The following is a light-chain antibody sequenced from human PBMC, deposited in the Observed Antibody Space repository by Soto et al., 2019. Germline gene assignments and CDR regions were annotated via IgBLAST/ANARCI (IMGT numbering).Light chain of an antibody. J-gene: IGKJ1*01. Sequence: EIVMTQSPATLSVSPGERATLSCRASQSVSSNLAWYQQKPGQAPRLLIYGASTRSTGIPARFSGSGSGTEFTLTISSLQSEDFAVYYCQHYNYWPAWTFSQGTKVEIK. V-gene: IGKV3-15*01. CDR2: GAS. CDR3: QHYNYWPAWT. CDR1: QSVSSN.